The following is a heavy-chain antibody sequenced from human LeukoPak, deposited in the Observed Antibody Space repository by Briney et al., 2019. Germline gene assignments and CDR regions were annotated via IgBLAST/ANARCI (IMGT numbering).Heavy chain of an antibody. V-gene: IGHV5-51*01. D-gene: IGHD6-13*01. J-gene: IGHJ4*02. CDR3: ATPPPYSSSWYLVY. Sequence: GESLKISCQGSGYSFTSYWIGWVRLMPGEGLEWMGIIYPGDSDTRYSPSFQGQVTISADKSISTAYLQWSSLKASDTAMYYCATPPPYSSSWYLVYWGQGTLVTVSS. CDR2: IYPGDSDT. CDR1: GYSFTSYW.